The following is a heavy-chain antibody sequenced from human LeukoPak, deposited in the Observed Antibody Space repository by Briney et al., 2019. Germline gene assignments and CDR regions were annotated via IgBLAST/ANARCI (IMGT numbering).Heavy chain of an antibody. CDR1: GYTFTGYY. V-gene: IGHV1-2*02. CDR2: INPNSGGT. J-gene: IGHJ4*02. D-gene: IGHD2-15*01. Sequence: ASVKVSCKASGYTFTGYYMHWVRQAPGQGLEWMGWINPNSGGTNYAQKFQGRVTMTRDTSISTAYMELSRLRSDDTAVYYCARYCSGGSCYSYWGQGTLVTVSS. CDR3: ARYCSGGSCYSY.